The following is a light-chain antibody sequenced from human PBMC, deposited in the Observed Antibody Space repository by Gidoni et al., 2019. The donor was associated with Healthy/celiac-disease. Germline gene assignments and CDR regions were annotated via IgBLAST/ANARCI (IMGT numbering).Light chain of an antibody. CDR1: QSVSSY. CDR3: QQRSNWLLT. J-gene: IGKJ4*01. CDR2: DAS. V-gene: IGKV3-11*01. Sequence: EIVLTPSPATLSLSPGERATLSCRASQSVSSYLAWYQQQPGQAPRLLIYDASNGATGIPARFSGSGSGADFTLTISSLEPEDFAVYYCQQRSNWLLTFGGGTKVEIK.